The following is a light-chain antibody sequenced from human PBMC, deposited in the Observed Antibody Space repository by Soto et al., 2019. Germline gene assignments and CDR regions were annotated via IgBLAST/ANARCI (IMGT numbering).Light chain of an antibody. J-gene: IGKJ1*01. V-gene: IGKV3-20*01. Sequence: ELVLTQSPGTLSLSPGDSATLSCRDSQSVSSNYFAWYQQKTGQAPRLLIYGVSSRATGIPDRLSGSGSGTDLNLTISRLEPEDFAVYYCEKYGSSPATFDQGTKVDIK. CDR1: QSVSSNY. CDR2: GVS. CDR3: EKYGSSPAT.